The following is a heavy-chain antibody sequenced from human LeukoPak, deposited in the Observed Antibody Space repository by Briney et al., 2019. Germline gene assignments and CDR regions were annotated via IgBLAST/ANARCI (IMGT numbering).Heavy chain of an antibody. CDR3: ARDSVYGDPVFDS. CDR1: GGSISSYY. V-gene: IGHV4-4*07. Sequence: PSETLSLTCTVSGGSISSYYWNWIRQPAGKGLEWIGHISHSGSTNYNPSLKSRVTMSVDTSQDQFSLRLSSVTAADTAVYYCARDSVYGDPVFDSWGQGTLVTVSS. J-gene: IGHJ4*02. D-gene: IGHD4-17*01. CDR2: ISHSGST.